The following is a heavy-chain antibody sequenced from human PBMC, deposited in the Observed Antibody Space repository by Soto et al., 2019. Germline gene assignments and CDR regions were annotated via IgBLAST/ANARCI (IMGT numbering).Heavy chain of an antibody. CDR1: GFTFSSYA. Sequence: PGGSLRLSCAASGFTFSSYAMHWVRQAPGKGLEWVAVISYDGSNKYYADSVKGRFTISRDNSKNTLYLQMNSLRAEDTAVYYCARDLGLWFGELLYYYGMDVWGQGTTVTVS. CDR2: ISYDGSNK. D-gene: IGHD3-10*01. CDR3: ARDLGLWFGELLYYYGMDV. V-gene: IGHV3-30-3*01. J-gene: IGHJ6*02.